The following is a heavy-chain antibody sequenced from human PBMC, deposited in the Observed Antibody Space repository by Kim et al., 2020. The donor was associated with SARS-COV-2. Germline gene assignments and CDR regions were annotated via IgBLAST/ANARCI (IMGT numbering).Heavy chain of an antibody. CDR2: TYYRSQWSY. Sequence: SQTLSLTCAISGDSVSNNRAAWHWIRQSPSRGPEWLGRTYYRSQWSYDYAVSVKSRITINPDTSKNQFSLHLNSVTPEDTAVYYCVREIAASGMGYWGQGTRVTVSS. J-gene: IGHJ4*02. D-gene: IGHD6-13*01. V-gene: IGHV6-1*01. CDR3: VREIAASGMGY. CDR1: GDSVSNNRAA.